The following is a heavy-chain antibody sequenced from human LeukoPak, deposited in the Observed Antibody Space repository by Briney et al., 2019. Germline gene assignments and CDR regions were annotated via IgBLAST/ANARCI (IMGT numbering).Heavy chain of an antibody. CDR1: GFTFSSYA. CDR3: AKDIVVVPAANAAFEI. V-gene: IGHV3-23*01. J-gene: IGHJ3*02. D-gene: IGHD2-2*01. CDR2: ISGSGGGS. Sequence: GGSLRLSCEASGFTFSSYAMSWVRQAPGKGLEWVSAISGSGGGSYYADSVKGRFTISRDNSKNTLYLQMHSLRAEDTAIYYCAKDIVVVPAANAAFEIWGQGTMVTVSS.